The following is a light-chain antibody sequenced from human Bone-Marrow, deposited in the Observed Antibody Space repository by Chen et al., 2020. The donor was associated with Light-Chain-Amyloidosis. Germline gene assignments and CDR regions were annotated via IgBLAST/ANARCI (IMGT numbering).Light chain of an antibody. V-gene: IGLV2-23*02. CDR2: DVT. Sequence: QSALTQPASVSGSPGQSITISCTGTSSAVGNSNLVSWYQQHPAKAPKLIVYDVTMRPSVVSTRFSGSKSGNTASLTISGLQAEDEAHYYCCSYAGLYTLVFGGGTKLSVV. CDR1: SSAVGNSNL. CDR3: CSYAGLYTLV. J-gene: IGLJ2*01.